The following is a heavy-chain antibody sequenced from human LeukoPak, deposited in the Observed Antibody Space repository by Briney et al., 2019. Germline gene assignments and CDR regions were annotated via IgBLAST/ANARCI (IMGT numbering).Heavy chain of an antibody. J-gene: IGHJ4*02. D-gene: IGHD3-22*01. Sequence: GGSLRLSCAASGFTFSGSGMEWVRQASGKGLEWVGRIRSKTDSYSTAYAASVKGRFTISRDESKNTAYLQMNSLRAEDTAVYYCARGAYYYEDWGQGTLVTVSS. CDR2: IRSKTDSYST. CDR3: ARGAYYYED. V-gene: IGHV3-73*01. CDR1: GFTFSGSG.